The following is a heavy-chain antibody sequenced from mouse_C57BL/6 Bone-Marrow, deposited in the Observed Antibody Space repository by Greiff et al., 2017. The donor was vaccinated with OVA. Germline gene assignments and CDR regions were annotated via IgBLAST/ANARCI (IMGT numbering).Heavy chain of an antibody. D-gene: IGHD2-2*01. V-gene: IGHV2-2*01. J-gene: IGHJ1*03. CDR1: GFSLTSYG. CDR2: IWSGGST. CDR3: ARNEGYGYNWYIDV. Sequence: VQLHQSGPGLVQPSQRLSITCTVSGFSLTSYGVHWVRQSPGKGLEWLGVIWSGGSTDYNAAFISRLSIIKDNSKSQVFFKMNSLQADDTSIYYCARNEGYGYNWYIDVWGTGTTGTVSS.